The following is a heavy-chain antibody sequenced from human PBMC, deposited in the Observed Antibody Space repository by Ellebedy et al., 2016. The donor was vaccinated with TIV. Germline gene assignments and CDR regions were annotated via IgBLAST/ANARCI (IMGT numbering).Heavy chain of an antibody. CDR3: ARDAARSGWISDY. CDR1: GFTFSGYW. Sequence: GESLKISCAASGFTFSGYWMHWVRQAPGKGLEWVSSLTTGGVTFYAESVKDRFTISRDSSKNTLYLQMNSLRVEDTAVYYCARDAARSGWISDYWGQGTLVTVSS. D-gene: IGHD6-19*01. CDR2: LTTGGVT. J-gene: IGHJ4*02. V-gene: IGHV3-69-1*02.